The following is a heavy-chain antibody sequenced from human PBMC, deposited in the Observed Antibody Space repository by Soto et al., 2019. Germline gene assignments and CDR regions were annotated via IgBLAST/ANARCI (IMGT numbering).Heavy chain of an antibody. D-gene: IGHD3-22*01. Sequence: GGSLRLSCSASGFTFSNYGIHWVRQTPGKGLEYASAISSNGDSTYYADSVKGRFTISRDNSKNTLWLQMSSLRPEDTAVYYCVNPPGYYYDSSVYYSVWGRGTLVTVSS. CDR3: VNPPGYYYDSSVYYSV. J-gene: IGHJ4*02. CDR2: ISSNGDST. V-gene: IGHV3-64D*06. CDR1: GFTFSNYG.